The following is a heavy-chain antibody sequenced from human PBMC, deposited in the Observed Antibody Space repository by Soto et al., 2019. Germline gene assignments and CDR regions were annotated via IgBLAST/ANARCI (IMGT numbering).Heavy chain of an antibody. D-gene: IGHD3-3*01. CDR2: IVVGSGNT. V-gene: IGHV1-58*01. CDR3: AADLQYYDFWSGYYRGGMDV. Sequence: ASVKVSCKASGFTFTSSAVQWVRQARGQRLEWIGWIVVGSGNTNYAQKFQERVTITRDMSTSTAYMELSSLRSEDTAVYYCAADLQYYDFWSGYYRGGMDVWGQGTTVTVSS. J-gene: IGHJ6*02. CDR1: GFTFTSSA.